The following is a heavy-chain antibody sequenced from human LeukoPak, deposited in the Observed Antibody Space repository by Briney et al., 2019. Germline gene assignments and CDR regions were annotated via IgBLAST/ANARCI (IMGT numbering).Heavy chain of an antibody. CDR1: GGSISRDY. CDR2: IYYSGST. V-gene: IGHV4-59*08. D-gene: IGHD4-23*01. Sequence: PSETLSLTCTVSGGSISRDYWSWIRQPPGKGLEWIGYIYYSGSTNYNPSLKSRVTISVDTSKNQFSLKLSSVTAADTAVYYCARRGTGLPIYGGKSYYFDYWGQGTLVTVSS. J-gene: IGHJ4*02. CDR3: ARRGTGLPIYGGKSYYFDY.